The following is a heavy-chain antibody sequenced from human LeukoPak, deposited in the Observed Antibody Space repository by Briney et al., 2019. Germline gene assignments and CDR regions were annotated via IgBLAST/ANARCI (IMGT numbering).Heavy chain of an antibody. CDR1: GFTFNSCG. Sequence: GGSLRLSCAASGFTFNSCGMHWVRQAPGKGLEWVAVIWYDGSNKYYADSVKGRFTISRDNSKNTLYLRMNSLRAEDTAVYYCARDWERYFDYWGQGTLVTVSS. CDR3: ARDWERYFDY. CDR2: IWYDGSNK. J-gene: IGHJ4*02. D-gene: IGHD1-26*01. V-gene: IGHV3-33*01.